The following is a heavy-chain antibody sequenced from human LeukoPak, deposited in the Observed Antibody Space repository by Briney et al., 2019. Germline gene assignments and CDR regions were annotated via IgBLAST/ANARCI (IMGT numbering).Heavy chain of an antibody. CDR3: ARIRDGYNDAYDI. D-gene: IGHD5-24*01. CDR1: GYTFTSYD. CDR2: INPGGDNT. V-gene: IGHV1-46*01. J-gene: IGHJ3*02. Sequence: ASVKVSCKASGYTFTSYDINWVRQAPGQGLEWMGLINPGGDNTNYAQNFQGRVTMTRDTSASTVYMELSSLRSEDTAIYYCARIRDGYNDAYDIWGQGTVVTVPS.